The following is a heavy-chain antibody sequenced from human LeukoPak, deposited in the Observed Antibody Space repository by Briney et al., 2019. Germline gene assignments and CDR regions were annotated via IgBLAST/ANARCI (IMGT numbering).Heavy chain of an antibody. V-gene: IGHV1-2*02. J-gene: IGHJ6*03. D-gene: IGHD6-13*01. CDR3: ARDNPGETSAAGKEYYYYMDV. CDR1: GYTFTSYY. Sequence: ASVKVSCKASGYTFTSYYMHWVRQAPGQGLEWMGWINPNSGGTNYAQKFQGRVTMTRDTSISTAYMELSRLRSDDTAVYYCARDNPGETSAAGKEYYYYMDVWGKGTTVTISS. CDR2: INPNSGGT.